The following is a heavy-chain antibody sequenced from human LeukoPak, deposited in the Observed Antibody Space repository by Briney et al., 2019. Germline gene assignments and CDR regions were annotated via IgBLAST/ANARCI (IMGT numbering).Heavy chain of an antibody. Sequence: ASVKVSCKASGYTFTSYGISWVRQAPGQGLEWMGWISAYNGNTNYAQKLQGRVTMTTDTSTSTAYMELRSLRSDDTAVYYCARTVYYDSSGYYFGWGQGTLVTVSP. V-gene: IGHV1-18*01. J-gene: IGHJ4*02. CDR1: GYTFTSYG. D-gene: IGHD3-22*01. CDR2: ISAYNGNT. CDR3: ARTVYYDSSGYYFG.